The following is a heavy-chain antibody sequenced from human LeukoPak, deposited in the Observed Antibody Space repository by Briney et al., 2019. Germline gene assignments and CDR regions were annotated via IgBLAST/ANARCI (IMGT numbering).Heavy chain of an antibody. D-gene: IGHD3-10*01. CDR1: GFTFGDYA. CDR3: TRAGVRGVISYFDY. J-gene: IGHJ4*02. CDR2: IRSKAYGGTT. Sequence: GGSLRLSCTASGFTFGDYAMSWVRQAPGKGLEWVGFIRSKAYGGTTEYAASVKGRFTISRDDSKSIAYLQMNSLKTEDTAVYYCTRAGVRGVISYFDYWGQGTLVTVSS. V-gene: IGHV3-49*04.